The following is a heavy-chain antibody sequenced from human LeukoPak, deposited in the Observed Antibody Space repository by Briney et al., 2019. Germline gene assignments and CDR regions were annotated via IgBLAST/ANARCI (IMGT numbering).Heavy chain of an antibody. J-gene: IGHJ3*02. CDR3: AKDDAPYYYDSSDAFDI. D-gene: IGHD3-22*01. Sequence: GGSLRLSGAASGFTFSSYAMSWVRQAPGKGLEWVSAISGSGGSTYYADSVKGRFTISRDNSKNTLYLQMNSLRAEDTAVYYCAKDDAPYYYDSSDAFDIWGQGTMVTVSS. CDR1: GFTFSSYA. CDR2: ISGSGGST. V-gene: IGHV3-23*01.